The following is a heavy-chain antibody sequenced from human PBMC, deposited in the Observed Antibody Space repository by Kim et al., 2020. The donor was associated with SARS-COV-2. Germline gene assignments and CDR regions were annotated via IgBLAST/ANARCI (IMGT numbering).Heavy chain of an antibody. Sequence: FQGRVTITRDTSASTAYMELSSLRSEDTAVYYCARVVRGDYGANWFDPWGQGTLVTVSS. CDR3: ARVVRGDYGANWFDP. J-gene: IGHJ5*02. V-gene: IGHV1-3*01. D-gene: IGHD4-17*01.